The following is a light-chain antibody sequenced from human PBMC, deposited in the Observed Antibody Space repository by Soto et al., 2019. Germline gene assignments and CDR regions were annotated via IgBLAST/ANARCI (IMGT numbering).Light chain of an antibody. CDR2: DDT. CDR3: QVYNSPSDLPVV. V-gene: IGLV3-21*02. J-gene: IGLJ2*01. Sequence: SYVVTQPPSVSVAPGQAASITCGGDDVGSRSVHWYQQKPGQAPVVVIYDDTYRPSGIPERFSASNSGNTATLTISRVEAGDEADYYCQVYNSPSDLPVVFGGGTKLTVL. CDR1: DVGSRS.